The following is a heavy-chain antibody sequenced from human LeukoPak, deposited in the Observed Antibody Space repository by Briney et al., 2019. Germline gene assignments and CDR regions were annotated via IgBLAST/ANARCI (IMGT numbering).Heavy chain of an antibody. Sequence: SETLSLTCTVSGDSISSTGDYWGWIRQPPGKGLEFIGSIYYSGSTNYNPSLKSRVTISVDTSKNQFSLKLNSVTASDTAVYYCARLSYHDSFADYWGQGTLVTVSS. CDR3: ARLSYHDSFADY. CDR2: IYYSGST. CDR1: GDSISSTGDY. V-gene: IGHV4-39*01. D-gene: IGHD3-22*01. J-gene: IGHJ4*02.